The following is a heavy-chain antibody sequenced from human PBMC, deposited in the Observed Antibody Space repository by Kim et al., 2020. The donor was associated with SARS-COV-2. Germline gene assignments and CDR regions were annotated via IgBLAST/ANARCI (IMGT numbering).Heavy chain of an antibody. J-gene: IGHJ4*02. CDR2: IYYSGST. V-gene: IGHV4-59*13. CDR1: GGSISSYY. D-gene: IGHD6-6*01. CDR3: ARAHVSGRNEYSRRSGLPTDY. Sequence: SETLSLTCTVSGGSISSYYWSWIRQPPGKGLEWIGYIYYSGSTNYNPSLKSRVTISVDTSKNQFSLKLSSVTAADTAVYYCARAHVSGRNEYSRRSGLPTDYWGQGTLVTVSS.